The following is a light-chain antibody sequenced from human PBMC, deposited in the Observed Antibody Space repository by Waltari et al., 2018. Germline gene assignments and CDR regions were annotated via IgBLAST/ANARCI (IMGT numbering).Light chain of an antibody. V-gene: IGLV1-47*01. CDR1: RSNIGSDY. CDR3: GTWDDSLGAWV. CDR2: RNS. J-gene: IGLJ3*02. Sequence: QSVLTQPPSASGTPGQRVTISCSGSRSNIGSDYVYWYQQFPGTAPKLLIYRNSHRPSGVPDRFSGSKFGTSASLAISGLRSEDEADYYCGTWDDSLGAWVFGGGTRVTVL.